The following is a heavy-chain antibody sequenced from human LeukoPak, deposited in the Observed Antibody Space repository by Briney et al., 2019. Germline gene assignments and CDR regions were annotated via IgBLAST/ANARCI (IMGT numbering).Heavy chain of an antibody. D-gene: IGHD6-19*01. J-gene: IGHJ6*03. V-gene: IGHV4-34*01. CDR3: ARDGGGSGRLHYYYYYYMDV. CDR2: INHSGST. CDR1: GGSFSGYY. Sequence: SETLSLTCAVYGGSFSGYYWSWIRQPPGKGLEWIGEINHSGSTNYNPSLKGRVTISVDTSKNQFSLKLSSVTAADTAVYYCARDGGGSGRLHYYYYYYMDVWGKGTTVTVSS.